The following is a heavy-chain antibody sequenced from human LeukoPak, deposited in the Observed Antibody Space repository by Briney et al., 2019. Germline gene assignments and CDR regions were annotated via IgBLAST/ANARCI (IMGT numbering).Heavy chain of an antibody. CDR1: GYSFTTYW. Sequence: RGESLKISCKGSGYSFTTYWIGWVRQMPGKGLEWMGIIYPGDPDTRYSPSFQAQVTISADRSISTAYLQWSSLKASDTAMYYCARGFYGGYYYYYHMDVWGKGTTVTVSS. D-gene: IGHD4/OR15-4a*01. CDR3: ARGFYGGYYYYYHMDV. CDR2: IYPGDPDT. V-gene: IGHV5-51*01. J-gene: IGHJ6*03.